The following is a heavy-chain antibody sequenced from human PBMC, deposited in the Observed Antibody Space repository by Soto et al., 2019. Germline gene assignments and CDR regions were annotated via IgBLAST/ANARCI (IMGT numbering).Heavy chain of an antibody. CDR1: GFTFSSYA. J-gene: IGHJ4*02. CDR2: ISSNGGST. CDR3: VKDLFVDTPMGRLDY. D-gene: IGHD5-18*01. Sequence: GGSLRLSCSASGFTFSSYAMHWVRQAPGKGLEYVSAISSNGGSTYYADSVKGRFTISRDNSKNTLYLQMSSLRAEDTAVYYCVKDLFVDTPMGRLDYWGQGTLVTVSS. V-gene: IGHV3-64D*08.